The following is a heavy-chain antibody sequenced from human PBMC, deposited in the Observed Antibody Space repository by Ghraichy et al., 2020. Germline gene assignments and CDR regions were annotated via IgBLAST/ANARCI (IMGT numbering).Heavy chain of an antibody. CDR1: GYTLTELS. CDR3: AVVVVAATRYSYYYGMDV. Sequence: ASVKVSCKVSGYTLTELSMHWVRQAPGKGLEWMGGFDPEDGETIYAQKFQGRVTMTEDTSTDTAYMELSSLRSEDTAVYYCAVVVVAATRYSYYYGMDVWGQGTTVTVSS. J-gene: IGHJ6*02. CDR2: FDPEDGET. V-gene: IGHV1-24*01. D-gene: IGHD2-15*01.